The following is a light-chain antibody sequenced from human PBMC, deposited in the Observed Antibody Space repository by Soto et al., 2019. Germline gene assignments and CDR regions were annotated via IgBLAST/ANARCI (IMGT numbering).Light chain of an antibody. CDR3: AAWDDSLNGVV. V-gene: IGLV1-44*01. Sequence: QSVLTQPPSASGTPGQRVTISCSGSSSNIGSNTVTWYHQLPGTAPKLLIYSNNQRPSGVPDRFSGSKSGTSASLAISGLQSEDEADYYYAAWDDSLNGVVFGGGTKLTVL. CDR1: SSNIGSNT. CDR2: SNN. J-gene: IGLJ2*01.